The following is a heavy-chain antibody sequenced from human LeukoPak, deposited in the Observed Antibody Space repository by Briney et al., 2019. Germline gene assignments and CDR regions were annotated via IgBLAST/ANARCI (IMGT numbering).Heavy chain of an antibody. Sequence: ASVKVSCKASGYTFTGYYMHWVRQAPGQGLEWMGRINPNSGGTNCAQKFQGSVTMTRDTSISTAYMELSRLRSDDTAVYYCARDLARIAAAGRDYWGQGTLVTVSS. J-gene: IGHJ4*02. D-gene: IGHD6-13*01. CDR3: ARDLARIAAAGRDY. CDR1: GYTFTGYY. V-gene: IGHV1-2*06. CDR2: INPNSGGT.